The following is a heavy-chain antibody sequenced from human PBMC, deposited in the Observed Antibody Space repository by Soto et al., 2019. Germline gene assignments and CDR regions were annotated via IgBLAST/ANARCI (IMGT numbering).Heavy chain of an antibody. V-gene: IGHV3-53*05. CDR2: IYSGGSK. CDR3: AREATYYDFWSGYKQTYMDV. D-gene: IGHD3-3*01. J-gene: IGHJ6*03. CDR1: GFTVSTKY. Sequence: GGSLRLSCAASGFTVSTKYMSWVRQAPGKGLEWVSVIYSGGSKYYADSVKGRFTISRDNSKNTLYLQMNSLRAEDMAVYYCAREATYYDFWSGYKQTYMDVWGKGTTVTVSS.